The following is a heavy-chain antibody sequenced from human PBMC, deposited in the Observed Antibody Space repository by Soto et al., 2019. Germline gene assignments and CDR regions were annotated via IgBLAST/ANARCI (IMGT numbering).Heavy chain of an antibody. D-gene: IGHD2-21*02. J-gene: IGHJ6*03. V-gene: IGHV3-33*01. CDR3: ARDCREVTYYYYYMDV. Sequence: PGGSLRLSCAASGFTFSSYGMHWVRQAPGKGLEWVAVIWYDGSNKYYADSVKGRFTISRDNSKNTLYLQMNSLRAEDTAVYYCARDCREVTYYYYYMDVWGKGTTVTVSS. CDR2: IWYDGSNK. CDR1: GFTFSSYG.